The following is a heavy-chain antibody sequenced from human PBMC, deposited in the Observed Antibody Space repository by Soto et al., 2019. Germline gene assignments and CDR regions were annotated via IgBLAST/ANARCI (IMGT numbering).Heavy chain of an antibody. CDR1: GGSISSGGYY. J-gene: IGHJ4*02. CDR3: AGRLRKSFDY. D-gene: IGHD5-12*01. CDR2: IYYSGST. Sequence: SETLSLTCTVSGGSISSGGYYWSWIRQHPGKGLEWIGYIYYSGSTNYNPSLKSRVTISVDTSKNQFSLKLSSVTAADTAVYYCAGRLRKSFDYWGQGTLVTVSS. V-gene: IGHV4-61*08.